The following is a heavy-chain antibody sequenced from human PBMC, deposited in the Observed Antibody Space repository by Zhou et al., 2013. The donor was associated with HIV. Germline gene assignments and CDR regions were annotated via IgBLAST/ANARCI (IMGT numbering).Heavy chain of an antibody. CDR1: GYTLTELS. J-gene: IGHJ6*03. D-gene: IGHD6-19*01. V-gene: IGHV1-24*01. Sequence: QIQLLQSGAEVKKPGASVKVSCKVSGYTLTELSMHWVRQAPGKGLEWMGGFDPEDEETVYAPKFQGRLTVAEDSSTDTAYMELRSLRSDDTAVYYCARALSTRWIGGGFYYMDVWGKGTTVTVS. CDR3: ARALSTRWIGGGFYYMDV. CDR2: FDPEDEET.